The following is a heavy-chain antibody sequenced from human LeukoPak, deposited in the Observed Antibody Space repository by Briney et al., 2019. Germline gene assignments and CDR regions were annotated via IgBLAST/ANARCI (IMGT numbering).Heavy chain of an antibody. D-gene: IGHD5-12*01. Sequence: SQTLSLTCTVSGGSISSGGYYWSWIRQHPGKGLEWIGYIYYSGSTYYNPSLKSRVTISVDTSMNQFSLKLSSVTAADTAVCYCARGSGYAGVFDYWGQGTLVTVSS. CDR2: IYYSGST. J-gene: IGHJ4*02. CDR1: GGSISSGGYY. CDR3: ARGSGYAGVFDY. V-gene: IGHV4-31*03.